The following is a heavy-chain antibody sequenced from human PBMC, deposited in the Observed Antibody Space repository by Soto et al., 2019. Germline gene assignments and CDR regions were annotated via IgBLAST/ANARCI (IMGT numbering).Heavy chain of an antibody. V-gene: IGHV3-33*01. CDR2: IWYDGSNK. CDR1: GFTFSSYG. CDR3: ARGGVAAGDY. J-gene: IGHJ4*02. Sequence: QVQLVESGGGVVQPGRSLRLSCAASGFTFSSYGMHWVRQAPGKGLEWVAVIWYDGSNKYYADSVKGPFTISRDNSKNTLYSQMNSLRAEDTAVYYCARGGVAAGDYWGQGTLVTVSS. D-gene: IGHD6-13*01.